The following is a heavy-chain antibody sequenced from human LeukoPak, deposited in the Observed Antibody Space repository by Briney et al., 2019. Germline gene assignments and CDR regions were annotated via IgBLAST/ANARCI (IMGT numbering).Heavy chain of an antibody. J-gene: IGHJ6*03. CDR2: FDPEDGET. CDR3: AREYDFWSGYYRDYYYMDV. CDR1: GYSLTELS. V-gene: IGHV1-24*01. Sequence: ASVKVSCKVSGYSLTELSMHWVRQAPGKGLEWMGGFDPEDGETIYAQKFQGRVTMTEDTSTDTAYMELSSLRSEDAAVYYCAREYDFWSGYYRDYYYMDVWGKGTTVTVSS. D-gene: IGHD3-3*01.